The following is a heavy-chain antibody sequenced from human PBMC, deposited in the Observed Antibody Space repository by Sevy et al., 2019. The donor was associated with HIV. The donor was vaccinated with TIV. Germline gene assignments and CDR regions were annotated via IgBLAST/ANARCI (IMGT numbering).Heavy chain of an antibody. J-gene: IGHJ4*02. CDR1: GYTLTKLS. CDR2: FDPEDGDPEDGKT. Sequence: ASVKVSCKVSGYTLTKLSMHWVRQTPGKGLEWMTTFDPEDGDPEDGKTIYAQKFLGRVTMTEETSTDTAYMGLSSLRSEDTAVYYCATTKDYYDSSGYPFDSWGQGTLVTVSS. CDR3: ATTKDYYDSSGYPFDS. V-gene: IGHV1-24*01. D-gene: IGHD3-22*01.